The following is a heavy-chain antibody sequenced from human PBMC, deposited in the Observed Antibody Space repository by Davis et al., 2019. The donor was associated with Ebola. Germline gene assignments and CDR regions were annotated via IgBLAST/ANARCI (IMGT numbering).Heavy chain of an antibody. CDR1: GGSISSYY. CDR3: ARWGGSYYYYGMDV. CDR2: IYYSGST. V-gene: IGHV4-59*01. D-gene: IGHD1-26*01. Sequence: PSETLSLTCTVSGGSISSYYWSWIRQPPGKGLEWIGYIYYSGSTNYNPSLKSRVTISVDTSKNQFSLKLSSVTAADTAVYYCARWGGSYYYYGMDVWGQGTTVTVSS. J-gene: IGHJ6*02.